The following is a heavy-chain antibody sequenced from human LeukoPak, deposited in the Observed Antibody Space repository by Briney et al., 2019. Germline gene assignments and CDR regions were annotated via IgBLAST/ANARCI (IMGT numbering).Heavy chain of an antibody. V-gene: IGHV3-23*01. CDR2: ITGSSDKT. CDR1: GFTLSSYA. CDR3: AKDLSSSWQIDY. Sequence: GGSLRLSCAASGFTLSSYAMNWVRQAPGKGLEWVSGITGSSDKTFYADSVKGRYTISRDSSKNTMYLQMNSLRGEDSAVYYCAKDLSSSWQIDYWGQGTLVTVSS. D-gene: IGHD6-13*01. J-gene: IGHJ4*02.